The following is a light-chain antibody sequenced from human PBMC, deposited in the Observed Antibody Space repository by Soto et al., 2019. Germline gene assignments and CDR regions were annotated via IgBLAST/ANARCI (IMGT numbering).Light chain of an antibody. CDR3: CSYSSSATYVA. CDR2: EGT. Sequence: QSALTQPASVSGSPGQSITISCTGTSSDIESDKLVSWYQQYPGKAPKLMIYEGTKRPPGISNRFSGSKSGNTASLTISGLQAEDEADYYCCSYSSSATYVAFGGGTKLTVL. CDR1: SSDIESDKL. V-gene: IGLV2-23*01. J-gene: IGLJ2*01.